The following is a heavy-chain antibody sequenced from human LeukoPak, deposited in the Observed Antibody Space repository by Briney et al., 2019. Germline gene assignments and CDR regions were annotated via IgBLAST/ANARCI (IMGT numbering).Heavy chain of an antibody. CDR2: IIPIFGTA. CDR3: ARGKGPYDFSLPVDP. Sequence: SVKVSCKASGGTFSSYAISWVRQAPGQGLEWMGGIIPIFGTANYAQKFQGRATITTGESTSTAYMELSSLRSEDTAVYYCARGKGPYDFSLPVDPWGQGTLVTVSS. J-gene: IGHJ5*02. V-gene: IGHV1-69*05. CDR1: GGTFSSYA. D-gene: IGHD3-3*01.